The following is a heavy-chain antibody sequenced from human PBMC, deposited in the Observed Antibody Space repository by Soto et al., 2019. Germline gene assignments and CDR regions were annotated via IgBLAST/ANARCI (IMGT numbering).Heavy chain of an antibody. Sequence: ESGGGLVQPGRSLRLSCAASGFTFHNFAMHWVRQTPGKGLEWVSGIAWDGGSRGYAGSVKGRFTISRDNARNSLYLQMRSLRAEDTAMYYCAKEGAVSMGYFDLWGQGTLVIVSS. CDR1: GFTFHNFA. CDR2: IAWDGGSR. D-gene: IGHD6-19*01. V-gene: IGHV3-9*01. J-gene: IGHJ4*02. CDR3: AKEGAVSMGYFDL.